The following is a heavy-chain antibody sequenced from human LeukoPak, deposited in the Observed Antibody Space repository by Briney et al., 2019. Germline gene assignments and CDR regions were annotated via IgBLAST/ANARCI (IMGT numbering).Heavy chain of an antibody. Sequence: GGSLRLSCAASGFTVSGNYMSWVRQAPGKGLEWVSVIYSGGSTYYADSVQGRFIISGDNSKNTLFLQMNSLRAEDTAVYYCARGLSAAFIDYWGQGTLVTVSS. V-gene: IGHV3-53*01. J-gene: IGHJ4*02. D-gene: IGHD6-13*01. CDR2: IYSGGST. CDR1: GFTVSGNY. CDR3: ARGLSAAFIDY.